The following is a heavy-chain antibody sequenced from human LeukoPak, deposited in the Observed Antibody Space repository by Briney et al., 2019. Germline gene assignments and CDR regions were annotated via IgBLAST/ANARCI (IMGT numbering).Heavy chain of an antibody. Sequence: ASVKVSCKASGYTFTGYYMHWVLQAPGRGLEWMGRINPNSGGTNYAQKFQGRVTMTRDTSISTAYMELSRLRSDDTAVYYCANGITIFGVGTPVGYFQHWGQGTLVTVSS. D-gene: IGHD3-3*01. J-gene: IGHJ1*01. CDR3: ANGITIFGVGTPVGYFQH. CDR2: INPNSGGT. V-gene: IGHV1-2*06. CDR1: GYTFTGYY.